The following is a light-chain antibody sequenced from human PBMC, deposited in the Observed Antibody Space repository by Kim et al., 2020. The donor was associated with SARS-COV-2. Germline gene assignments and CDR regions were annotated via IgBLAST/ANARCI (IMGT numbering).Light chain of an antibody. V-gene: IGKV1-6*01. CDR1: QVIGAD. CDR3: LQDSSYPYT. Sequence: ASVGDRGTITCRASQVIGADLNWYQQKSGKAPKLLIYGASSLETGFPSRFDGSGAGTDFTLTISNLQPEDVASYYCLQDSSYPYTFGQGTKLEI. J-gene: IGKJ2*01. CDR2: GAS.